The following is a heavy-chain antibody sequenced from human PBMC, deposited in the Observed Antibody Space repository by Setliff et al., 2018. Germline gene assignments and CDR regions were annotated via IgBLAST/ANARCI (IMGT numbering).Heavy chain of an antibody. J-gene: IGHJ5*01. CDR3: TTGPRDSRNYLNWLGS. V-gene: IGHV3-15*01. Sequence: PGGSLRLSCSVSGITFKNAWMTWVRQAPGKGPEWVGRIKSSTEGATSDYGAPAKGRFTISRDDSKNMIYLQMNNLKSEDTGFYYCTTGPRDSRNYLNWLGSWGQGTLVTVSS. D-gene: IGHD4-4*01. CDR1: GITFKNAW. CDR2: IKSSTEGATS.